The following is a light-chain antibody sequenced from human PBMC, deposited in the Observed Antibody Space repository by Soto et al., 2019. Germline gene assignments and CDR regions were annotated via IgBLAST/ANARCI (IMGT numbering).Light chain of an antibody. V-gene: IGKV3-20*01. CDR3: QQYGSSLRT. CDR2: GAS. J-gene: IGKJ1*01. Sequence: LTQSPSFLSASVGDRVTITCRASQSVSSSYLAWYQQKPGQAPRLLIYGASSRATGIPDRFSGSGSGTDFTLTISRLEPEDFAVYYCQQYGSSLRTFGQGTKVDIK. CDR1: QSVSSSY.